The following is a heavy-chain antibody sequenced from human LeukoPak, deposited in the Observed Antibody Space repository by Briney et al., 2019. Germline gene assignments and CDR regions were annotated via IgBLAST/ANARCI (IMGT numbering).Heavy chain of an antibody. CDR2: INRDGSEK. CDR3: ATYDSWSGYNIAY. CDR1: GFTLSSRW. V-gene: IGHV3-7*03. Sequence: GGSLRLSCIVSGFTLSSRWMMWVRQAPGEGPEWMTNINRDGSEKNYVDSVKGRFTITRDNAENSLYLQMNSLKVEDTAIYYCATYDSWSGYNIAYWGQGTLVTVSS. D-gene: IGHD3-3*01. J-gene: IGHJ4*02.